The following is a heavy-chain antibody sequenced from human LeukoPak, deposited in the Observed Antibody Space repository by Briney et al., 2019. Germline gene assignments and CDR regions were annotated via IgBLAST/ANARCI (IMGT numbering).Heavy chain of an antibody. D-gene: IGHD2-15*01. Sequence: ASVKVSCKASGYTFTGYYMHWVRQAPGQGLEXXXXXXXXSGGTNHAQKFQGRVTMTRDTSISTAYMELSRLRSDDTAVYYCARALCSGGSCYYYYYGMDVWGQGTTVTVSS. J-gene: IGHJ6*02. CDR3: ARALCSGGSCYYYYYGMDV. CDR2: XXXXSGGT. CDR1: GYTFTGYY. V-gene: IGHV1-2*02.